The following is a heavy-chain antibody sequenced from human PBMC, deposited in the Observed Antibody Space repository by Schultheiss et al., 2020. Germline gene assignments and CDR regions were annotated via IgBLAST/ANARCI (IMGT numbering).Heavy chain of an antibody. Sequence: GGSLRLSCAASGFTFSNAWMSWVRQAPGKGLEWVAVIWYDGSNKYYVDSVKGRFTISRDNAKNSLYLQMNSLRAEDTAVYYCAREGGGAARIYYYYGMDVWGQGTTVNVYS. CDR1: GFTFSNAW. J-gene: IGHJ6*02. CDR3: AREGGGAARIYYYYGMDV. D-gene: IGHD6-13*01. CDR2: IWYDGSNK. V-gene: IGHV3-33*08.